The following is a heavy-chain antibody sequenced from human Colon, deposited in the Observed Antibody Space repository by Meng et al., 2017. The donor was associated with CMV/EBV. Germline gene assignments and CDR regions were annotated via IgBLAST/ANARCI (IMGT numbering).Heavy chain of an antibody. CDR1: GFIVNSHY. J-gene: IGHJ5*02. D-gene: IGHD3-10*01. CDR2: IYGGGST. Sequence: QLGESGGTLVQPGGALRLSCAVSGFIVNSHYMSWVRQAPGKGLEWVSVIYGGGSTHYADSVRGRFTISRDNAKNSLFLQMSSLTAEDTAVYYCVKGHTMVNPWGQGTLVTVSS. CDR3: VKGHTMVNP. V-gene: IGHV3-66*01.